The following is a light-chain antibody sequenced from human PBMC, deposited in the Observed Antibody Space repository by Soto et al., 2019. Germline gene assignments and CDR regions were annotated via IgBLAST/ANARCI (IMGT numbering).Light chain of an antibody. Sequence: EIVLTQSPATLSLSPGERATLSCRASQSVGSDLAWYQQKPGQAPRLLIYDASNRATGIPARFSGSGSGTDFTLAISSLEPDDFAVYYCQQRSNWPPGTFGPGTKVDIK. CDR3: QQRSNWPPGT. J-gene: IGKJ3*01. CDR2: DAS. V-gene: IGKV3-11*01. CDR1: QSVGSD.